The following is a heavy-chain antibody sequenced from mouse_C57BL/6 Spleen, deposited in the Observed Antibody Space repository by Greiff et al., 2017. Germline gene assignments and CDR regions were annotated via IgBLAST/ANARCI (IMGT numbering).Heavy chain of an antibody. CDR2: ISSGGSYT. Sequence: EVHLVESGGDLVKPGGSLKLSCAASGFTFSSYGMSWVRQTPDKRLEWVATISSGGSYTYYPDSVKGRFTISRDNAKNTLYLQMSSLKSEDTAMYYCARHNDGYPYWGQGTTLTVSS. CDR1: GFTFSSYG. D-gene: IGHD2-3*01. J-gene: IGHJ2*01. V-gene: IGHV5-6*01. CDR3: ARHNDGYPY.